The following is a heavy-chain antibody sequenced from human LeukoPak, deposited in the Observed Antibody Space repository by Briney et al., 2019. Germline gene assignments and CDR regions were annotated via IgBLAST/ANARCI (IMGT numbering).Heavy chain of an antibody. J-gene: IGHJ4*02. CDR2: IYYSGST. CDR3: AREHYGGNLLIDH. D-gene: IGHD4-23*01. Sequence: SETLSLTCTVSGGSISSGGYYWSWIRQHPGKGLEWIGYIYYSGSTYYNPSLKSRVTISVDTSKNQFSLKLSSVTAADTAVYYCAREHYGGNLLIDHWGQGTLVTVSS. CDR1: GGSISSGGYY. V-gene: IGHV4-31*03.